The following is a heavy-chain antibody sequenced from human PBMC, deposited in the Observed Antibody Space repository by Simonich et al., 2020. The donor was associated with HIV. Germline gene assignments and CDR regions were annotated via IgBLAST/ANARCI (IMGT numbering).Heavy chain of an antibody. Sequence: EVQLVQSGAAVKKPGESLKISCKGSGYNFPNYWIGWVRQMPGKGLEWVGIIDPGDPDTPNSPSFQGQVTISADKSISTAYLQWSSLKASDTAMYYCVRRMAGTDAFDIWGQGTMVTVSS. J-gene: IGHJ3*02. V-gene: IGHV5-51*03. D-gene: IGHD6-19*01. CDR1: GYNFPNYW. CDR3: VRRMAGTDAFDI. CDR2: IDPGDPDT.